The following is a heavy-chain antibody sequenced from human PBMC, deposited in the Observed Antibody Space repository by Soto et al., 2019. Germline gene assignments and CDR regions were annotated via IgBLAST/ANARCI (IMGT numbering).Heavy chain of an antibody. CDR1: GGFTSRSLYQ. Sequence: SEARCFTCTGSGGFTSRSLYQGGWIRQPPGKGLEWIGNVYYNGNTYYNASLKSQLTISVDTSNNQFSLKVKSVTAADTAVYFCARLSGSYTDRYFDNWGQGTLVT. CDR2: VYYNGNT. CDR3: ARLSGSYTDRYFDN. J-gene: IGHJ4*02. D-gene: IGHD1-26*01. V-gene: IGHV4-39*01.